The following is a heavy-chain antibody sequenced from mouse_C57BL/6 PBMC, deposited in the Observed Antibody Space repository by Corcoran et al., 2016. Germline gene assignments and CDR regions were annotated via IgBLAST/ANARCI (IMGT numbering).Heavy chain of an antibody. J-gene: IGHJ2*01. CDR2: INTYSGVP. CDR3: AREGGYDYDFDY. D-gene: IGHD2-4*01. V-gene: IGHV9-3*01. CDR1: GYTFTTYG. Sequence: QIQLVQSGPELKKPGETVKISCKASGYTFTTYGMSWVKQAPGKGLKWMGWINTYSGVPTYADDFKGRFAFSLETSASTAYLQINNLKNEDTATYFCAREGGYDYDFDYWGQGTTLTVSS.